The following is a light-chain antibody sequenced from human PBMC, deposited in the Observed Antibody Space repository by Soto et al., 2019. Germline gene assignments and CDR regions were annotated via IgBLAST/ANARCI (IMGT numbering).Light chain of an antibody. CDR3: TSYTTRTTYV. CDR2: GVS. Sequence: QSVLTQPASVSGSPGQSITISCTGTSSDVGSYNRVSWYQQHPGKAPKLMIYGVSNRPSGVSTRFSGSKSGNTASLTISGLQPEDEGDYYCTSYTTRTTYVFGTGTKVTVL. V-gene: IGLV2-14*03. J-gene: IGLJ1*01. CDR1: SSDVGSYNR.